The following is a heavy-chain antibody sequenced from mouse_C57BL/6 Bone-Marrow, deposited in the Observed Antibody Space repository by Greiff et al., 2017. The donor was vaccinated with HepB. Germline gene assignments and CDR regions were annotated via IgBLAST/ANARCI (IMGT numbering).Heavy chain of an antibody. CDR1: GYTFTDYE. Sequence: QVQLQQSGAELVRPGASVTLSCKASGYTFTDYEMHWVKQTPVHGLEWIGAIDPETGGTAYNQKFKGKAILTADKSSSTAYMELRSLTSEDSAVYYCTRREYYGSYAMDYWGQGTSVTVSS. V-gene: IGHV1-15*01. CDR3: TRREYYGSYAMDY. J-gene: IGHJ4*01. CDR2: IDPETGGT. D-gene: IGHD1-1*01.